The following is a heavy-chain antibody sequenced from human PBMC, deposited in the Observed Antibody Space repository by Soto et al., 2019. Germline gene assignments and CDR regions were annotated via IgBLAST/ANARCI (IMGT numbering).Heavy chain of an antibody. CDR2: IIPILGIA. D-gene: IGHD2-2*01. CDR1: GGTFSSYT. J-gene: IGHJ6*03. CDR3: AGGLEYCSIPSCYAGMDYYYYMDV. V-gene: IGHV1-69*02. Sequence: SVKVSCKASGGTFSSYTISWVRQAPGQGLEWMGRIIPILGIANYAQKFQGRVTITADKSTSTAYRELSSRRSEDTAVYYCAGGLEYCSIPSCYAGMDYYYYMDVWGKGPTVIVSS.